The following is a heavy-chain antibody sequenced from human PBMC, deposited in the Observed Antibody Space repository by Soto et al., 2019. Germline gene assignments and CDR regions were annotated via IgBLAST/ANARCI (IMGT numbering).Heavy chain of an antibody. CDR2: ISGSGGRT. CDR3: AKEYVGAVADASDI. Sequence: EAQLLESGGDLVQPGGSLRLSCAASGFTFSSHVMNWVRQAPGKGLEWVSAISGSGGRTYYADSVKGRFTISRDNSKNTLYLQMNSLRAEDTALYYCAKEYVGAVADASDIWGQGTMVIVSS. CDR1: GFTFSSHV. D-gene: IGHD1-26*01. J-gene: IGHJ3*02. V-gene: IGHV3-23*01.